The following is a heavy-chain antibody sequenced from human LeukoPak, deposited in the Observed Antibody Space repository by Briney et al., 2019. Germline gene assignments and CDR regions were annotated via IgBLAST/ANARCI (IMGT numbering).Heavy chain of an antibody. CDR2: ISTVGTST. CDR3: AGDELEDAFDI. Sequence: PGGSLRLSCAASGLTFSSYWMHWVRQAPGKGLVWVSRISTVGTSTNYADFVKGRFTISRDNAKNTLYLQMNSLRAEDTAVYYCAGDELEDAFDIWGQGTMVAVSS. D-gene: IGHD6-6*01. J-gene: IGHJ3*02. V-gene: IGHV3-74*01. CDR1: GLTFSSYW.